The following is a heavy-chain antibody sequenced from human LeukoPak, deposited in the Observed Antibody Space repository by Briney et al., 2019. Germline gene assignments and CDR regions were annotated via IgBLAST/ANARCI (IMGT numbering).Heavy chain of an antibody. CDR1: GFTFSSYG. J-gene: IGHJ3*02. CDR2: IWYDGSNK. V-gene: IGHV3-33*01. D-gene: IGHD3-22*01. CDR3: ARTPYYYDSSGYYPGAFDI. Sequence: PGRSLRLSCAASGFTFSSYGMHWVRKAPGKGLEWVAVIWYDGSNKYYADSVKGRFTISRDNSKNTLYLQMNSLRAEDTAVYYCARTPYYYDSSGYYPGAFDIWGQGTMVTVSS.